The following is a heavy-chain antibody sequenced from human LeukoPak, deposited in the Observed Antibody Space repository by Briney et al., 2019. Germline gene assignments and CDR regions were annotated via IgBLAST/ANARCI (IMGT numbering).Heavy chain of an antibody. V-gene: IGHV4-38-2*02. J-gene: IGHJ4*02. CDR2: VSQSGST. Sequence: SETLSLTCTVSGYSISSGYYWGWIRQPPGKGLEYIGSVSQSGSTFYNPSLKSRVTISVDTSKNQFSLKLSSVTTADTAVYYCARVGYSYTFDYWGQGTLVTVSS. CDR1: GYSISSGYY. CDR3: ARVGYSYTFDY. D-gene: IGHD5-18*01.